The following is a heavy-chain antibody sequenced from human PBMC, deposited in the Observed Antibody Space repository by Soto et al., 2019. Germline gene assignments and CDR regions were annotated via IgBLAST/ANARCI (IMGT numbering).Heavy chain of an antibody. CDR2: IIPIFGTA. Sequence: SVKVSCKASGGTFSSYAISWVRQAPGQGLEWMGGIIPIFGTANYAQKFQGRVTITADESTSTAYMELSSLRSEDTAVYYCARVQSRQWDFWSGYYKDWFDPLGQRTLVTVCS. CDR1: GGTFSSYA. J-gene: IGHJ5*02. CDR3: ARVQSRQWDFWSGYYKDWFDP. D-gene: IGHD3-3*01. V-gene: IGHV1-69*13.